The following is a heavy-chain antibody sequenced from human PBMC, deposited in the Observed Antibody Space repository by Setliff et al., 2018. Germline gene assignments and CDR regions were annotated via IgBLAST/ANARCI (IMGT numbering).Heavy chain of an antibody. V-gene: IGHV1-69*06. J-gene: IGHJ6*02. CDR1: GGTLSGYA. CDR2: ITPIFETA. Sequence: SVKVSCKASGGTLSGYAFSWVRQAPGQGPEWVGGITPIFETAHYAQKFQDRVTITADKSTSTVYMELNGLISKDTAVYLCARDSVTLGQLERRGGFRYYDMDVWGQGTTVTVSS. D-gene: IGHD1-1*01. CDR3: ARDSVTLGQLERRGGFRYYDMDV.